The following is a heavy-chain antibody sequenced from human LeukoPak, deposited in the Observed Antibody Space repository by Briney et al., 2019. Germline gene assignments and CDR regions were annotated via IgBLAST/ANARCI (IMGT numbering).Heavy chain of an antibody. D-gene: IGHD1-26*01. Sequence: GGPLTLSCAASGFTFKSYEMKGLRQAPGKGLEWVSYISSSGSTIYYADSVKGRFTISRDNAKNSLYLEMNSLRAEDTAVYYCARDEVGGSYAYWGQGTLVTVSS. CDR3: ARDEVGGSYAY. CDR1: GFTFKSYE. CDR2: ISSSGSTI. V-gene: IGHV3-48*03. J-gene: IGHJ4*02.